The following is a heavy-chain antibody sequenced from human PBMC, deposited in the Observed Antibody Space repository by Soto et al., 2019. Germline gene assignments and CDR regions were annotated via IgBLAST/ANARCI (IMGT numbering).Heavy chain of an antibody. CDR1: GGTFSRHS. J-gene: IGHJ4*02. V-gene: IGHV1-69*01. CDR3: ERDLTSVRGA. Sequence: QVQMVQSGAEVKKPGSSARVSCKVSGGTFSRHSISWVRQAPGQGLEWMGGIIPIFDATQYAQKFQGRLTITEDESTTTFQMALIGLRPEATAIYFCERDLTSVRGAWGQGTLVTVS. CDR2: IIPIFDAT. D-gene: IGHD1-26*01.